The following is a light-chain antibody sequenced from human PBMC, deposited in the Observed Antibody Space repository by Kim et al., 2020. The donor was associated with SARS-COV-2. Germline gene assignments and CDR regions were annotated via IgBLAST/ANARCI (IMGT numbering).Light chain of an antibody. CDR3: RQYNSYWT. CDR2: DAS. V-gene: IGKV1-5*01. CDR1: QSISSW. J-gene: IGKJ1*01. Sequence: DIQMTQSPSTLSASVGDRVTIPCRASQSISSWLAWYQQKPGKAPKLLIYDASSLESGVPSRFSGSKSGTEFTLTISSLQPDDFATYYCRQYNSYWTFGQGTRVDI.